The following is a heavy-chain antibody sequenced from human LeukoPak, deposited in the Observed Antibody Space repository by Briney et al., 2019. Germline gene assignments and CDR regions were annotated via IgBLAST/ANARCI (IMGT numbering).Heavy chain of an antibody. D-gene: IGHD2-2*02. Sequence: ASVKVSCKASGYTFTGYYMHWVRQAPGQGLEWMGWINPNSGGTNYAQKFQGRVTMTRDTSISTAYMELTRLRSDDTAVYYCARDPYCSSTSCYTAPWGQGTLVTVSS. CDR3: ARDPYCSSTSCYTAP. CDR1: GYTFTGYY. J-gene: IGHJ5*02. V-gene: IGHV1-2*02. CDR2: INPNSGGT.